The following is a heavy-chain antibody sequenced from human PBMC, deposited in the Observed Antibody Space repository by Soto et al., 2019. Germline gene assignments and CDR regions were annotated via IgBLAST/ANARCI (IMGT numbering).Heavy chain of an antibody. CDR2: IYYSGST. CDR1: GGSIRSSSYY. CDR3: ARQRYYDSSGYYPTYYFDY. D-gene: IGHD3-22*01. J-gene: IGHJ4*02. Sequence: SETLSLTCTVSGGSIRSSSYYWGWIRQPPGKGLEWIGSIYYSGSTYYNPSLKSRVTISVDTSKNQFSLKLSSMTAADTAVYYCARQRYYDSSGYYPTYYFDYWGQGTLVTVS. V-gene: IGHV4-39*01.